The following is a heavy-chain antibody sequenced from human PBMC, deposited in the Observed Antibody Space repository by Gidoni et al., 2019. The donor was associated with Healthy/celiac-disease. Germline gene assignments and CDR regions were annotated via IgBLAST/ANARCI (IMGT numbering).Heavy chain of an antibody. CDR3: AHAPYDILTGYLYYFDY. CDR2: TYYRSKWYN. J-gene: IGHJ4*02. V-gene: IGHV6-1*01. CDR1: GASVPTHSAA. Sequence: QVQLQQSGPGLVKPSQTLSLTCAISGASVPTHSAAWNWIRQSPSRGLEWLGRTYYRSKWYNDYAVSVKSRITINPDTSKNQFSLQLNSVTPEDTAVYYCAHAPYDILTGYLYYFDYWGQGTLVTVSS. D-gene: IGHD3-9*01.